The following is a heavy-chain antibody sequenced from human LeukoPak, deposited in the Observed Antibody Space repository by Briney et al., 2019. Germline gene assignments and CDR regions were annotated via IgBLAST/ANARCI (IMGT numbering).Heavy chain of an antibody. CDR2: ISGSGGNT. V-gene: IGHV3-23*01. Sequence: GGSLRLSCAASGFTFNSYAMSWVRQAPGKGLQWVSAISGSGGNTYYADSVKGRFTISRDNSKNTLYLQMNSLRVDDTAVYSCAKGSHGYSSSSADYWGQGTLVTVSS. J-gene: IGHJ4*02. CDR1: GFTFNSYA. CDR3: AKGSHGYSSSSADY. D-gene: IGHD6-6*01.